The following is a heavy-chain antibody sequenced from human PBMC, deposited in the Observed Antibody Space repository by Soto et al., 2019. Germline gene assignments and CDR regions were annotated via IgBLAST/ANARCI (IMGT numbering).Heavy chain of an antibody. CDR1: GGSFSGYY. Sequence: SETLSLTCAVYGGSFSGYYWSWIRQPPGKGLEWIGEINHSGSTNYNPSLKSRVTISVDTSKNQFSLKLSSVTAADTAVYYCASFISSGVDYWGQGTLVT. D-gene: IGHD6-19*01. CDR2: INHSGST. V-gene: IGHV4-34*01. J-gene: IGHJ4*02. CDR3: ASFISSGVDY.